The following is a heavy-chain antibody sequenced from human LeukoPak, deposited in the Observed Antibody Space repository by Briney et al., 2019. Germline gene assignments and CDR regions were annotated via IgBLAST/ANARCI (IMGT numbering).Heavy chain of an antibody. CDR1: GGSISSGGYY. CDR2: IYYSGST. CDR3: AREYSRGWYGAFDI. V-gene: IGHV4-31*03. D-gene: IGHD6-19*01. J-gene: IGHJ3*02. Sequence: PSETLSLTCTVSGGSISSGGYYWSWIRQHPGKGLEWIGYIYYSGSTYYNPSLKSRVTISVDTSKNQFSLKLSSVTAADTAVYYCAREYSRGWYGAFDIWGQGTMVTVSS.